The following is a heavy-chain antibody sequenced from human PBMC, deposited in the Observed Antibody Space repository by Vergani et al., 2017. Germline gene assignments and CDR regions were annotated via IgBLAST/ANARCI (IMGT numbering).Heavy chain of an antibody. CDR3: AKVPLYCSGGSSYSI. D-gene: IGHD2-15*01. Sequence: EVQLVESGGGLVQPGRSLRLSCAASGFTFDDYAMHWVRQAPGKGLEWVSGISWNSGSIGYADSVKGRFTISRDNAKNSLYLQMNSLRAEDTALYYCAKVPLYCSGGSSYSIWGQGTLVTVSS. CDR1: GFTFDDYA. V-gene: IGHV3-9*01. CDR2: ISWNSGSI. J-gene: IGHJ4*02.